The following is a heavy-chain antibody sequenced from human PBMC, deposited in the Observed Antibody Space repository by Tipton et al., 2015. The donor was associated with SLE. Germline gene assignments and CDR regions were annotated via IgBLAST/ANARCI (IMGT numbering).Heavy chain of an antibody. Sequence: SLKLSCAASGFTFSDHYMSWIRQAPGKGLEWVSYISSSGSSIYYADSVKGRFTISRDDSKNTLYLQMNSLKTEDTAVYYCTTSVGAKYYFDYWGQGTLVTVSS. CDR1: GFTFSDHY. CDR3: TTSVGAKYYFDY. D-gene: IGHD1-26*01. V-gene: IGHV3-11*01. J-gene: IGHJ4*02. CDR2: ISSSGSSI.